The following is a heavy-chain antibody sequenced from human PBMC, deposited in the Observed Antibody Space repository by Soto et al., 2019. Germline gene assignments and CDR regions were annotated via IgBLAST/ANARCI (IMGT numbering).Heavy chain of an antibody. V-gene: IGHV3-23*01. CDR2: ISGSGGST. D-gene: IGHD5-18*01. CDR1: GFTFSSYA. Sequence: PGGSLRLSCAASGFTFSSYAMSWVRQAPGKGLEWVSAISGSGGSTYYADSVKGRFTISRDNSKNTLYLQMNSLRAEDTAVYYCAKWPSVDTAMVTNRGFAVYWGQGTLVTVSS. J-gene: IGHJ4*02. CDR3: AKWPSVDTAMVTNRGFAVY.